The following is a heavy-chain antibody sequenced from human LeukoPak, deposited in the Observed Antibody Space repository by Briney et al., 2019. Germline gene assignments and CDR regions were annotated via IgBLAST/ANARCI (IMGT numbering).Heavy chain of an antibody. D-gene: IGHD3-22*01. CDR1: GGSFSGYY. V-gene: IGHV4-34*01. Sequence: PSETLSLTCAVYGGSFSGYYWSWIRQPPGKGLEWIGEINHSGSTNYNPSLKSRVTISVDTSKNQFSLKLSSVTAADTAVYYCARRRYYDSSGYYYAYYYYYGMDVWGQGTTVTVSS. CDR2: INHSGST. CDR3: ARRRYYDSSGYYYAYYYYYGMDV. J-gene: IGHJ6*02.